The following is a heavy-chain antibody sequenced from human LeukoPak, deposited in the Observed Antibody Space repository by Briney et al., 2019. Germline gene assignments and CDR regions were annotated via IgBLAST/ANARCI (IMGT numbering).Heavy chain of an antibody. D-gene: IGHD2-2*02. J-gene: IGHJ6*03. CDR1: GFTFSRYW. CDR2: IKVDGSEK. V-gene: IGHV3-7*01. CDR3: ARLYCSSTSCHTLHYYYMDV. Sequence: GGSLRLSCAVSGFTFSRYWMTWVRQAPGKGLEWVANIKVDGSEKYYVDAVKGRFTISRDNAKDSLYLQMNSLRAEDTALYYCARLYCSSTSCHTLHYYYMDVWGKGTTVTVSS.